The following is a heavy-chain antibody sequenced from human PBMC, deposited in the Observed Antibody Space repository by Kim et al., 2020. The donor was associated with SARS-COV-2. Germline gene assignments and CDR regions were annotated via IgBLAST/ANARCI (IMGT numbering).Heavy chain of an antibody. V-gene: IGHV3-15*04. D-gene: IGHD3-10*01. Sequence: GGSLRLSCAASGFTFSNAWMSWVRQAPGKGLEWVCRIENKADAGKTGSAARGIASFIIKGNNSKSTQYHQMNSLKSEDTAVDCCTTDKRFGEDALYIGR. CDR3: TTDKRFGEDALYI. CDR2: IENKADAGKT. CDR1: GFTFSNAW. J-gene: IGHJ3*02.